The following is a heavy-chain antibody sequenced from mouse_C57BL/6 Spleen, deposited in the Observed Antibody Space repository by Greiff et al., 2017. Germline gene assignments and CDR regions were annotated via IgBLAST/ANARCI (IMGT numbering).Heavy chain of an antibody. CDR2: IDPSDSYT. J-gene: IGHJ4*01. Sequence: VQLQQPGAELVRPGTSVKLSCKASGYTFTSYWMHWVKQRPGQGLEWIGVIDPSDSYTNYNQKFKGKATLTVDTSSSTAYKQLSSLTSEDSAVYYCAREKSGSSGYYAMDYWGQGTSVTVSS. D-gene: IGHD1-3*01. CDR3: AREKSGSSGYYAMDY. V-gene: IGHV1-59*01. CDR1: GYTFTSYW.